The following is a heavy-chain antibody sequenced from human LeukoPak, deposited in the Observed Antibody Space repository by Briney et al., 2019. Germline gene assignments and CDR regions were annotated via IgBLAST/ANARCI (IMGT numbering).Heavy chain of an antibody. CDR2: ISSGSSYI. V-gene: IGHV3-21*01. J-gene: IGHJ5*02. CDR3: ARDLHQSTFGDYPRGHCEP. Sequence: GGSLRLPCAASGLAFSRYAMTWVRQAPGKGLEWVSSISSGSSYIYYADSVKGRFTISRDNAKNALYLQMNSLRAEDTAVYYCARDLHQSTFGDYPRGHCEPWGRGTLVTVPS. CDR1: GLAFSRYA. D-gene: IGHD4-17*01.